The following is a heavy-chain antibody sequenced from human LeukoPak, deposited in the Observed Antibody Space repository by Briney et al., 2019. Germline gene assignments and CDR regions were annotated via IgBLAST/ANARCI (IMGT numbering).Heavy chain of an antibody. CDR1: GGSFSGYY. CDR3: ARGYDILTGYYT. V-gene: IGHV4-34*01. D-gene: IGHD3-9*01. J-gene: IGHJ4*02. CDR2: INHSGST. Sequence: SETLSLTCAVYGGSFSGYYWSWTRQPPGKGLEWIGEINHSGSTNYNPSLKSRVTISVDTSKNQFSLKLSSVTAADTAVYYCARGYDILTGYYTWGQGTLVTVSS.